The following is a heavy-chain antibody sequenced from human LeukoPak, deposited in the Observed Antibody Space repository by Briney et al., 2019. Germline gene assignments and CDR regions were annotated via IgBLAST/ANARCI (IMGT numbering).Heavy chain of an antibody. V-gene: IGHV3-23*01. D-gene: IGHD2-2*01. J-gene: IGHJ4*02. CDR2: ISGSGGST. CDR3: AREHCSIASCYGATYD. Sequence: GGSLRLSCAASGFTFSNYAMSWVRQAPGKGLEWVSAISGSGGSTYYADSVKGRFTISRDNSKNTLYLQMNSLRAEDTALYYCAREHCSIASCYGATYDWGQGTLVTVSS. CDR1: GFTFSNYA.